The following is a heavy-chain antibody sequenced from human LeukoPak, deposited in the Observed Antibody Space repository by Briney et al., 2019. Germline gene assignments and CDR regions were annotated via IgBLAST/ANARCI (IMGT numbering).Heavy chain of an antibody. D-gene: IGHD3-16*01. CDR3: GRAFPPLRTSSAGDL. J-gene: IGHJ4*02. CDR2: ISGRSSHT. Sequence: GGSLRLSCSAPGFTFSDYDMNWIRQAPGKGLEWISAISGRSSHTYYGDSVKGRFSISRDNAKNLLYLQMNGLGAEDTAVYYCGRAFPPLRTSSAGDLWGQGTLVTVSS. V-gene: IGHV3-21*06. CDR1: GFTFSDYD.